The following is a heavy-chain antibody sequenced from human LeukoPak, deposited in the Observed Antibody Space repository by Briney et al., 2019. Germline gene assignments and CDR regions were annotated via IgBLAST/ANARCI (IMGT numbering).Heavy chain of an antibody. D-gene: IGHD6-19*01. CDR3: AKAGGWIWYFDY. CDR2: ISGSGGST. V-gene: IGHV3-23*01. CDR1: GFTFSSYP. J-gene: IGHJ4*02. Sequence: PGGSLRLSCAASGFTFSSYPMTWVRQAPGKGLEWVSAISGSGGSTYYADSVKGRFTISRDNSKNTLYLQMNSLRAEDTAVYYCAKAGGWIWYFDYWGQGTLVTVSS.